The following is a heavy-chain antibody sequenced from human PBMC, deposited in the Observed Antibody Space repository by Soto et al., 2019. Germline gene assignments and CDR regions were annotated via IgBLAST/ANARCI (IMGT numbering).Heavy chain of an antibody. CDR3: ARGHGYNGAHFDY. V-gene: IGHV1-69*01. Sequence: QVQLVQSGAEVKKPGSSVKVSCKASGGTFSSYAFSWVRQAPGQRLEWMGGIIPIFDTANYAQSFQGRVTITADESTNTAYMELSSLISDDTAVYYCARGHGYNGAHFDYWGQGTLVTVSS. CDR1: GGTFSSYA. CDR2: IIPIFDTA. D-gene: IGHD6-25*01. J-gene: IGHJ4*02.